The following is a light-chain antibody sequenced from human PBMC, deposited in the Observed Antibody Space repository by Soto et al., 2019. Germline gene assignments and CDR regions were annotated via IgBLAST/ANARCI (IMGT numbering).Light chain of an antibody. J-gene: IGKJ1*01. CDR2: AAS. Sequence: IRMTKSTSYLSASVGDSVTIXCRASQGLSSDFGWYQQKTGEAPKRLIAAASSLQRGGPSRFSGSGSGTEFTRTINRLQPEDFATYYGLQHNTNPWTFGQGTKVDIK. CDR1: QGLSSD. V-gene: IGKV1-17*01. CDR3: LQHNTNPWT.